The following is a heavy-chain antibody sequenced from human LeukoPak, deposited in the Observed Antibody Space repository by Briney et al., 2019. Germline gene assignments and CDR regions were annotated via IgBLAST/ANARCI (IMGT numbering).Heavy chain of an antibody. V-gene: IGHV4-59*01. Sequence: SETLSLTCIVSGGSINSYFWNWIRQPPGKGLEWIGYISYSGTTKYNPSLKSRVTISIDTSRTRFSLKLTSVTAADTAKYYCARDWAGGNWFDPWGQGTLVTVSS. CDR1: GGSINSYF. CDR3: ARDWAGGNWFDP. CDR2: ISYSGTT. D-gene: IGHD4-23*01. J-gene: IGHJ5*02.